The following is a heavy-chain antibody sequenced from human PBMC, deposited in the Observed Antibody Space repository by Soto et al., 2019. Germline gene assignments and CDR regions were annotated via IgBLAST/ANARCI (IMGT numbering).Heavy chain of an antibody. CDR2: TTLDGINK. J-gene: IGHJ6*04. CDR3: AREPDGMDV. Sequence: QVQLVESGGGVVQPGRSLRLSCAASGFIFSSYRIHWVRQAPGKGLEWVAVTTLDGINKYNADSVKGRFTISRDAPKKSVYLLMNSLTTEDTAVSFCAREPDGMDVWGKGTTVTVSS. V-gene: IGHV3-30-3*01. CDR1: GFIFSSYR.